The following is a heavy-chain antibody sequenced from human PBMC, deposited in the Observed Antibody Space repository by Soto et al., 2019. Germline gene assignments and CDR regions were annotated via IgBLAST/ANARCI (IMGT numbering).Heavy chain of an antibody. D-gene: IGHD3-3*01. V-gene: IGHV4-39*01. Sequence: TSETLSLTCTVSGGSISSSSYYWGWIRQPPGKGLEWIGSIYYSGSTYYNPSLKSRVTISVDTSKNQFSLKLSSVTAADTAVYYCARHNYDFWSGYDLGGAFDYWGQGTLVTVSS. J-gene: IGHJ4*02. CDR1: GGSISSSSYY. CDR2: IYYSGST. CDR3: ARHNYDFWSGYDLGGAFDY.